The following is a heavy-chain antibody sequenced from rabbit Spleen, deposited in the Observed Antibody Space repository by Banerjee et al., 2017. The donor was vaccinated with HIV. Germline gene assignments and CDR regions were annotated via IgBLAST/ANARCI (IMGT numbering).Heavy chain of an antibody. CDR3: ARSDGTYAFYDW. D-gene: IGHD6-1*01. V-gene: IGHV1S45*01. CDR2: IYASGGLT. Sequence: QEQLEESGGGLVKPEGSLTLTCAASGFSFNSYYYMCWVRQAPGKGLEWIACIYASGGLTWYASWAKGRFTISKTSSTTVTLQMTRLTAADTATYFCARSDGTYAFYDWWGQGTLVTVS. CDR1: GFSFNSYYY. J-gene: IGHJ4*01.